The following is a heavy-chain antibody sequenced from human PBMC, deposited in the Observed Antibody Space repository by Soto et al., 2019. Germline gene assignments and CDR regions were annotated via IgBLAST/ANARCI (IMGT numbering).Heavy chain of an antibody. CDR2: IYHSGST. CDR3: ARGAPVVNDY. CDR1: GGTIRGYC. V-gene: IGHV4-30-2*01. D-gene: IGHD3-22*01. Sequence: PLEILPLTCTVSGGTIRGYCWRWIRQPPGKGLEWIGYIYHSGSTYYNPSLKSRVTISVDRSKNQFSLKLSSVTAADTAVYYCARGAPVVNDYWGQGTLVTVSS. J-gene: IGHJ4*02.